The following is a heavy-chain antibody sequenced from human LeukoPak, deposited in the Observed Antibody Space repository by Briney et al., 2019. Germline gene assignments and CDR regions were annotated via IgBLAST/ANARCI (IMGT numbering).Heavy chain of an antibody. CDR2: IKSKTDGGTT. Sequence: GGSLRLSCAASGFTFSNAWMSWVRQAPGKGLEWVGRIKSKTDGGTTDHAAPVKGRFTISRDDSKNTLYLQMNSLKTEDTAVYYCTTGHTKYYYDSSGYYGYWGQGTLVTVSS. V-gene: IGHV3-15*01. CDR1: GFTFSNAW. CDR3: TTGHTKYYYDSSGYYGY. J-gene: IGHJ4*02. D-gene: IGHD3-22*01.